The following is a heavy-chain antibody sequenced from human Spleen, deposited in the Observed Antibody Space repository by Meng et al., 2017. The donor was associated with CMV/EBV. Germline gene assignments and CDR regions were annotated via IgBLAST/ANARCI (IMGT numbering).Heavy chain of an antibody. J-gene: IGHJ3*02. Sequence: SETLSLTCTVSAGSTSSGDYFWSWIRQTPEKGLQWIGDIQYSQSTPYNPSPKSRVTISVDTAMNQFSLKLSSMTAADTAVYFCARVTRFIMIAPTQHGFDIWGQGTVVTVSS. CDR3: ARVTRFIMIAPTQHGFDI. CDR2: IQYSQST. D-gene: IGHD3-22*01. CDR1: AGSTSSGDYF. V-gene: IGHV4-30-4*08.